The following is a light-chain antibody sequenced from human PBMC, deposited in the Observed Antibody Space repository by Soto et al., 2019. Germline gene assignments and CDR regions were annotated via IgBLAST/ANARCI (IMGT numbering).Light chain of an antibody. CDR1: SSDVGGYNC. V-gene: IGLV2-14*03. J-gene: IGLJ2*01. CDR2: NVS. CDR3: SSCTTSSTVI. Sequence: QSALTQPASVSGSPGQSITISCTGTSSDVGGYNCVSWYQQHPGKAPKLMIYNVSNRPSGASDRFSGSRSGNTASLTISGLQAEDEADYYCSSCTTSSTVIFDGGTKLTVL.